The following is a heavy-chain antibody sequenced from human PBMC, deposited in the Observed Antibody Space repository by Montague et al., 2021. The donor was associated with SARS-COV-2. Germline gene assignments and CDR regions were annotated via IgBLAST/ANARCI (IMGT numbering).Heavy chain of an antibody. Sequence: SLRLSCAASGFTFSDYYMSWIRQAPGKGLEWVSYISSSGSTIYYADSVKGRFTISRDNAKNSLYLQMNSPRAEDTAVYYCALDYGDYLDYYYGMDVWGQGTTVTVSS. CDR1: GFTFSDYY. J-gene: IGHJ6*02. CDR3: ALDYGDYLDYYYGMDV. CDR2: ISSSGSTI. D-gene: IGHD4-17*01. V-gene: IGHV3-11*01.